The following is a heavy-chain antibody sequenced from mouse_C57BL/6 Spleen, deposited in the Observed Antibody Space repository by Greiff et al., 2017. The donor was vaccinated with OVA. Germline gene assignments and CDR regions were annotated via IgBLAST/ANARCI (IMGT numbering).Heavy chain of an antibody. J-gene: IGHJ4*01. CDR1: GYTFTGYW. Sequence: QVQLQQSGAELMKPGASVKLSCKATGYTFTGYWIEWVKQRPGHGLEWIGEILPGSGSTNYNEKFKGKATFTADTSSNTAYMQLSRLTTEDSAIYDCARGDYAQEYYYAMDYWGQGTSVTVSS. V-gene: IGHV1-9*01. CDR3: ARGDYAQEYYYAMDY. D-gene: IGHD2-4*01. CDR2: ILPGSGST.